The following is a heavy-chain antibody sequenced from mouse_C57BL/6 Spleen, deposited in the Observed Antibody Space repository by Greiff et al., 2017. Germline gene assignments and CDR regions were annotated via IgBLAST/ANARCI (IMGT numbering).Heavy chain of an antibody. V-gene: IGHV1-82*01. Sequence: VQLQQSGPELVKPGASVKISCKASGYAFSSSWMNWVKQRPGQGLEWIGRIYPGDGDTNYNGKFKGKATLTADKSSSTAYMQLSSLTSEDSAVYFCVRETYYSNYVDYWGQGTTLTVSS. D-gene: IGHD2-5*01. J-gene: IGHJ2*01. CDR1: GYAFSSSW. CDR3: VRETYYSNYVDY. CDR2: IYPGDGDT.